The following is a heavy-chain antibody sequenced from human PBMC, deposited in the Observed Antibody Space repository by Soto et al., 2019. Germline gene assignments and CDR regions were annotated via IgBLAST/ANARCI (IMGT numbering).Heavy chain of an antibody. D-gene: IGHD2-15*01. CDR1: GGSMRRSSYY. J-gene: IGHJ6*02. CDR3: ARHGRNTPIAQLRHYAMDV. Sequence: SETLSLTCTVSGGSMRRSSYYCGWIRRTPGTGLEWIASISYSGMPYYRHSLKGRVAISLDRSQNQFSRRLHSMTAADSAVYYCARHGRNTPIAQLRHYAMDVWGQGTTVTVSS. V-gene: IGHV4-39*01. CDR2: ISYSGMP.